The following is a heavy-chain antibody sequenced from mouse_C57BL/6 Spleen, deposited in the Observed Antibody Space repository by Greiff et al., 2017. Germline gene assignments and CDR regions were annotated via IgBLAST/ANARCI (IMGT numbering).Heavy chain of an antibody. CDR1: GYTFTDYE. V-gene: IGHV1-15*01. D-gene: IGHD1-1*01. CDR2: IDPETGGT. J-gene: IGHJ1*03. CDR3: TRRYYGSSYWTGWYFDV. Sequence: QVQLKESGAELVRPGASVTLSCKASGYTFTDYEMHWVKQTPVHGLEWIGAIDPETGGTAYNQKFKGKAILTADKSSSTAYMELRSLTSADSAVYYCTRRYYGSSYWTGWYFDVWGTGTTVTVSS.